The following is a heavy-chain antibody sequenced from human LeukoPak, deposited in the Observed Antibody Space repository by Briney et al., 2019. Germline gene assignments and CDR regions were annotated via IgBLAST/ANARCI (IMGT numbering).Heavy chain of an antibody. CDR1: GGSINNYY. Sequence: KPSETLSLTCTVSGGSINNYYWSWVRQPPGKGLEWIGYIYYTGSTNYNPPLKSRVTMSVDTSKNQFSLKLSSVTAADTAVFYCARFLKPTAMFAFDIWGQGTMVTVSS. V-gene: IGHV4-59*01. D-gene: IGHD2-2*01. J-gene: IGHJ3*02. CDR2: IYYTGST. CDR3: ARFLKPTAMFAFDI.